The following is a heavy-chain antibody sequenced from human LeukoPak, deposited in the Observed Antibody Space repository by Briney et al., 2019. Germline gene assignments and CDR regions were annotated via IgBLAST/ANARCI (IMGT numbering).Heavy chain of an antibody. Sequence: PSETLSLTCTVSGYSISSDYYWGWIRQPPGKGLEWIGSIYGSTYYNPSLKSRVTISVDTSRNQFSLKLSSVTAADTAVYYCARDSQAWLSSTSRYNGMDVWGQGTTVIVSS. CDR1: GYSISSDYY. V-gene: IGHV4-38-2*02. CDR2: IYGST. CDR3: ARDSQAWLSSTSRYNGMDV. J-gene: IGHJ6*02. D-gene: IGHD2-2*02.